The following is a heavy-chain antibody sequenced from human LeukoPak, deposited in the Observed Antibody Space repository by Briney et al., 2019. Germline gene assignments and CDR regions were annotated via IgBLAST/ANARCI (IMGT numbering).Heavy chain of an antibody. J-gene: IGHJ4*02. V-gene: IGHV3-73*01. D-gene: IGHD3-22*01. CDR2: IRSKANSYAT. CDR3: TRPGDYYDSSGYPDY. CDR1: GFTFSSYG. Sequence: PGRSLRLSCAASGFTFSSYGMHWVRQAPGKGLEWVGRIRSKANSYATAYAASVKGRFTISRDDSKNTAYLQMNSLKTEDTAVYYCTRPGDYYDSSGYPDYWGQGTLVTVSS.